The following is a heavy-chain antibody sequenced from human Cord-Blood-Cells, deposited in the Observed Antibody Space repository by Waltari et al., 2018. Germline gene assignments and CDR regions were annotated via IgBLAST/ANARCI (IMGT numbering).Heavy chain of an antibody. CDR1: GLTSDDYA. CDR3: ATEIKYSSSSGFDY. Sequence: EVQLVEPGGGLVQHGRSLRLSCAATGLTSDDYAMHWVSQAPWKGLEWVSGISWNSGSIGYADSVKGRFTISRDNAKNSLYLQMNSLRAEDTALYYCATEIKYSSSSGFDYWGQGTLVTVSS. D-gene: IGHD6-6*01. CDR2: ISWNSGSI. J-gene: IGHJ4*02. V-gene: IGHV3-9*02.